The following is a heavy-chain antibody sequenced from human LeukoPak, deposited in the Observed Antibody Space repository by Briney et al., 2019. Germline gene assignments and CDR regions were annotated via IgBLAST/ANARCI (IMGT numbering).Heavy chain of an antibody. CDR2: IRYDGSNK. Sequence: GGSLRLSCAASGFTFSSYGMHWVRQAQGKGMEWVAFIRYDGSNKYYADSVKGRFTISRDNSKNTLYLQMNSLRAEDTAVYYCARYSPYYYYGMDVWGQGTTATVSS. CDR3: ARYSPYYYYGMDV. J-gene: IGHJ6*02. CDR1: GFTFSSYG. V-gene: IGHV3-30*02. D-gene: IGHD2-15*01.